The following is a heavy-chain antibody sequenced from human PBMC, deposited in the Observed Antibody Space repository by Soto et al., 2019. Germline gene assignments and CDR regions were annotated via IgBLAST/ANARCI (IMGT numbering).Heavy chain of an antibody. Sequence: GASVKVSCKASGYTFTSYGISWVRQAPGQGLEWMGWISAYNGNTNYAQKLQGRVTMTTDTSTSTAYMELRSLRSDDTAVYYCARDVKGYSYYYDSSWFDPWGQGTLVTVSS. CDR1: GYTFTSYG. D-gene: IGHD3-22*01. CDR2: ISAYNGNT. CDR3: ARDVKGYSYYYDSSWFDP. J-gene: IGHJ5*02. V-gene: IGHV1-18*01.